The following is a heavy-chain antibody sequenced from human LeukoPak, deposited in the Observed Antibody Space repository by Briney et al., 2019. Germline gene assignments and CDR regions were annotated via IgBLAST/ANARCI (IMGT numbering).Heavy chain of an antibody. CDR3: ARDLGIGYCSGGSCSALFDY. Sequence: GGSLRLSCAASGFTFSSYWMSWVRQAPGKGLEWVANIKQDGSEKYYVDSVKGRLTISRDNAKNSLYLQMNSLRAEDTAVYYCARDLGIGYCSGGSCSALFDYWGQGTLVTVSS. J-gene: IGHJ4*02. CDR2: IKQDGSEK. CDR1: GFTFSSYW. V-gene: IGHV3-7*01. D-gene: IGHD2-15*01.